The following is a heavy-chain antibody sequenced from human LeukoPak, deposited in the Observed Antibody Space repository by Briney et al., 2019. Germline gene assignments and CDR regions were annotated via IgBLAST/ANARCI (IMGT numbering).Heavy chain of an antibody. Sequence: GGSLRLSCAASGFTFSDNYMSWIRQAPGKGLGWVSSISRSGSTIYYADSVKGRFTISRDNAKNSLYLQMNSLRAEDTAVYYCARGQYYYDSSGYYNWFDPWGQGTLVTVSS. V-gene: IGHV3-11*01. CDR3: ARGQYYYDSSGYYNWFDP. J-gene: IGHJ5*02. D-gene: IGHD3-22*01. CDR1: GFTFSDNY. CDR2: ISRSGSTI.